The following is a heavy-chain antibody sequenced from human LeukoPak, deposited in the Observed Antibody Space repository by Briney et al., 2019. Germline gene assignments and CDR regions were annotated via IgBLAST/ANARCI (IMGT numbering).Heavy chain of an antibody. CDR2: INHSGST. D-gene: IGHD3-10*01. Sequence: PSETLSLTCAVYGGSFSGYYWSWIRQPPGKGLEWIGEINHSGSTNYNPSLKSRVTISVDTSKNQFSLKLSSVTAADTAVYYCARWYGSGSYYWFDPWGQGTLVTVSS. J-gene: IGHJ5*02. CDR1: GGSFSGYY. V-gene: IGHV4-34*01. CDR3: ARWYGSGSYYWFDP.